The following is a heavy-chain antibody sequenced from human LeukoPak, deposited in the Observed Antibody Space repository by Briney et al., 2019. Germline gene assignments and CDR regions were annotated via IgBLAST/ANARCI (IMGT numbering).Heavy chain of an antibody. Sequence: ASVKVSCKASGYTFTSYGISWVRQAPGQGLEWMGWISAYNGNTNYAQKLQGRVTMTTDTSTSTAYMELRSLRSEDTAVYYCARDRDFGLWFGELASPLDYWGQGTLVTVSS. J-gene: IGHJ4*02. CDR1: GYTFTSYG. CDR2: ISAYNGNT. D-gene: IGHD3-10*01. CDR3: ARDRDFGLWFGELASPLDY. V-gene: IGHV1-18*01.